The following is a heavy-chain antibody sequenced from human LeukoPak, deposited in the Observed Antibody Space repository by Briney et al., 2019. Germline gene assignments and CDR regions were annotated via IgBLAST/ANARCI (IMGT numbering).Heavy chain of an antibody. CDR2: INWNGGST. J-gene: IGHJ6*03. Sequence: GGSLRLSCAASGFTFDDYGMSWVRQAPGKGLEWVSGINWNGGSTGYADSVKGRFTISRDNAKNSLYLQMNSLRAEDTALYYCARGGGYEDYYYYYMDVWGKGTTVTVSS. CDR1: GFTFDDYG. D-gene: IGHD3-3*01. V-gene: IGHV3-20*04. CDR3: ARGGGYEDYYYYYMDV.